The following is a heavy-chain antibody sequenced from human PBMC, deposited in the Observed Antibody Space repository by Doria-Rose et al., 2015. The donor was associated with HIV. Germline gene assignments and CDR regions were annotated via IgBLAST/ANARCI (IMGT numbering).Heavy chain of an antibody. CDR3: ARDRRITTSSWYFFDY. D-gene: IGHD6-13*01. J-gene: IGHJ4*02. Sequence: QVQLVQSGGGLVNPGGSLRLSCAASGFTFSDYYLSWIRQTPGKGLGGVSYISSGDSTIYYADSVKGRFTISRDNAKNSLYLHMNSLRADDTAVYYCARDRRITTSSWYFFDYWGQGTLVTVSS. CDR2: ISSGDSTI. V-gene: IGHV3-11*04. CDR1: GFTFSDYY.